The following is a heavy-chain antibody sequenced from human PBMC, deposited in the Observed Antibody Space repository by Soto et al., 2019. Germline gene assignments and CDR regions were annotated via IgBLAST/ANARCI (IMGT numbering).Heavy chain of an antibody. D-gene: IGHD6-13*01. CDR3: ARERSAAGTGWFDP. CDR1: GYTFTSYD. CDR2: MNPNSGNT. V-gene: IGHV1-8*01. Sequence: QVQLVQSGAEVKKSGASVKVSCKASGYTFTSYDINWVRQATGQGLEWMGWMNPNSGNTGYAQKFQGRVTMTRNTSISTAYMELSSLRYEDTAVYYCARERSAAGTGWFDPGGKGTLVTVSS. J-gene: IGHJ5*02.